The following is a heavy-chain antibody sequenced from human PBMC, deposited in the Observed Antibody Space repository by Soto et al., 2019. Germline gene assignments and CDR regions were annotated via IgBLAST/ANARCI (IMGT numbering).Heavy chain of an antibody. CDR3: ARANTPHSPAPS. CDR2: ISGSGGST. J-gene: IGHJ5*02. CDR1: GFTFSSYA. Sequence: GGSLRLSCAASGFTFSSYAMSWVRQAPGKGLEWVSAISGSGGSTYYADSVKGRFTIFRDNSKNTLYLQMNSLRAEDTAVYYCARANTPHSPAPSWGQGTLVTVSS. V-gene: IGHV3-23*01.